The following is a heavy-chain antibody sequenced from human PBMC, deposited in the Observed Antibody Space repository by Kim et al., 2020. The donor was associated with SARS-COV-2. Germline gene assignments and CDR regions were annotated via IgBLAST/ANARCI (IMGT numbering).Heavy chain of an antibody. CDR3: ARDGSGPGSYGYYFDY. J-gene: IGHJ4*02. Sequence: SVKGRVTISRDNAKNTLYLQMNSLRAEDTAVYYCARDGSGPGSYGYYFDYWGQGTLVTVSS. V-gene: IGHV3-48*03. D-gene: IGHD5-18*01.